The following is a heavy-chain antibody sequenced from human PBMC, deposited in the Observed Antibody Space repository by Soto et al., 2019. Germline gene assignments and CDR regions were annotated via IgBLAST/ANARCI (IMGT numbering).Heavy chain of an antibody. CDR1: GTSISSYY. J-gene: IGHJ4*02. Sequence: PAETLSLTWTVSGTSISSYYWSWIRQPPGQGLEWIGYVYYSGSTNYHPPLQSRVTISVDMSKNQFSLNLSSVTAADTAVYYCARSLSGSYYGEFGYWGQGTLVTVSS. D-gene: IGHD1-26*01. V-gene: IGHV4-59*01. CDR3: ARSLSGSYYGEFGY. CDR2: VYYSGST.